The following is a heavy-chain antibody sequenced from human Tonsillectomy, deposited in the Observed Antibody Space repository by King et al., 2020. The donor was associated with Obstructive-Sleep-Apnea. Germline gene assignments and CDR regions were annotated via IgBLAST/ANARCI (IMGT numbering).Heavy chain of an antibody. CDR3: ATTALGDFDYYGLDV. J-gene: IGHJ6*02. CDR1: GFTLGSYA. V-gene: IGHV3-23*04. Sequence: VQLVESGGGLVRPGGSLRLSCAASGFTLGSYAMNWVRRAPGKGLEWVSGIMYRGGVPDYADSVKGRLDISRVNYNNTLDLQMNSLRADDTAIYYCATTALGDFDYYGLDVWGQGTTVTVFS. CDR2: IMYRGGVP. D-gene: IGHD5-18*01.